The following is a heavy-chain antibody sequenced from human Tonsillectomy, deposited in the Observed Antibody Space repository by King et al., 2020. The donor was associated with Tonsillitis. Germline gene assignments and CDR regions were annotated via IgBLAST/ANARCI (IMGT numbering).Heavy chain of an antibody. CDR1: GFDFGSYG. Sequence: QLVQSGGGVVQPARSLRLACAASGFDFGSYGMHWVRQAPGKGLEWVSFISHDGTFKFYSDSVRGRFTVSRDKSKNTLYLQMNSLKANDTAVYYCARGSGYDSGDFWGQGTLVTVSS. CDR3: ARGSGYDSGDF. J-gene: IGHJ4*02. CDR2: ISHDGTFK. V-gene: IGHV3-33*05. D-gene: IGHD5-12*01.